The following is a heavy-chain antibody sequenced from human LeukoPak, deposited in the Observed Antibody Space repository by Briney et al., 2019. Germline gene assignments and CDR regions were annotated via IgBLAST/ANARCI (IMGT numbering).Heavy chain of an antibody. V-gene: IGHV3-7*01. CDR2: IKKDGSEK. CDR1: GFTFINYW. Sequence: PGGSLRLSCAASGFTFINYWMSWVRQAPGKGREWVASIKKDGSEKYYVDSVKGRFTISRDNAKNSVYPQMNSLRVEDTALYYCATSRTKVDYWGQGSLVTVSS. CDR3: ATSRTKVDY. J-gene: IGHJ4*02.